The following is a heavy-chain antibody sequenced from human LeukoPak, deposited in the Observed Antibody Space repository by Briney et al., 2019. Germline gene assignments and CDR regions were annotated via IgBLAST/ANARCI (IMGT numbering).Heavy chain of an antibody. CDR2: ISAYNGNT. V-gene: IGHV1-18*04. J-gene: IGHJ4*02. CDR1: GYTFTSYY. Sequence: ASVKVSCKASGYTFTSYYMHWVRQAPGQGLEWMGWISAYNGNTNYAQKLQGRVTMTTDTSTSTAYMELRSLRSDDTAVYYCARVRRYCSGGSCYFDYWGQGTLVTVSS. D-gene: IGHD2-15*01. CDR3: ARVRRYCSGGSCYFDY.